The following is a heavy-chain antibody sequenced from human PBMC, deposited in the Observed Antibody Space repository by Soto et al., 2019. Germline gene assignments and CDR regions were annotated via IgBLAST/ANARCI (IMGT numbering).Heavy chain of an antibody. CDR2: IYYSGST. CDR3: ARRRWEDWFDP. CDR1: GGSISSSSYY. D-gene: IGHD1-26*01. V-gene: IGHV4-39*01. Sequence: QLQLQESGPGLVKPSETLSLTCTVSGGSISSSSYYWGWNRQPPGKGLEWIGSIYYSGSTYYNPSLKSRVTISVDTSKNQFSLKLSSVTAADTAVYYCARRRWEDWFDPWGQGTLVTVSS. J-gene: IGHJ5*02.